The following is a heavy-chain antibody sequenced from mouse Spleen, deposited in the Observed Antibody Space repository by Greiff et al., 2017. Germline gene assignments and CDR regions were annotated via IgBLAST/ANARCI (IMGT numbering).Heavy chain of an antibody. V-gene: IGHV3-6*01. CDR1: GYSITSGYY. Sequence: ESGPGLVKPSQSLSLTCSVTGYSITSGYYWNWIRQFPGNKLEWMGYISYDGSNNYNPSLKNRISITRDTSKNQFFLKLNSVTTEDTATYYCARAPYYYNWYFDVWGTGTTVTVSS. CDR2: ISYDGSN. D-gene: IGHD2-12*01. CDR3: ARAPYYYNWYFDV. J-gene: IGHJ1*03.